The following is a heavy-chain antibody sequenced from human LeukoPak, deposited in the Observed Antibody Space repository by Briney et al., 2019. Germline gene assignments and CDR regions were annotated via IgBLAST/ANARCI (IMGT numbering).Heavy chain of an antibody. J-gene: IGHJ6*03. CDR2: ISSSGSTI. CDR1: GFTFSSYE. CDR3: ARDTPYCSGGSCYQNYYYYYMDV. Sequence: PGGSLRLSCAASGFTFSSYEMNWVRQAPGKGLEWVSYISSSGSTIYYADSVNGRFTISRDNAKNSLYLQMNSLRAEDTAVYYCARDTPYCSGGSCYQNYYYYYMDVWGKGTTVTVSS. V-gene: IGHV3-48*03. D-gene: IGHD2-15*01.